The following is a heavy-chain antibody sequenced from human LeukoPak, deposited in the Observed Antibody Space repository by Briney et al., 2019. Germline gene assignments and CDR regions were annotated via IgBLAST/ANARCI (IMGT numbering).Heavy chain of an antibody. J-gene: IGHJ4*02. CDR3: ARAGTGVLWFGEPY. CDR1: GFTFSSYA. V-gene: IGHV3-30-3*01. Sequence: GGSLRLSCAASGFTFSSYAMHWVSQAPGKGLEWVAVISYDGSNKYYADSVKGRFTISRDNSKNTLYLQMNSLRAEDTAVYYCARAGTGVLWFGEPYWGQGTLVTVSS. CDR2: ISYDGSNK. D-gene: IGHD3-10*01.